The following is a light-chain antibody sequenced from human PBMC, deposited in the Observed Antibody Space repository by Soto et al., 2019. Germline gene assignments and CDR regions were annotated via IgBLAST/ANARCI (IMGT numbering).Light chain of an antibody. J-gene: IGLJ2*01. CDR3: QTWGTGIGV. CDR1: SGHSSYA. Sequence: QPVLTQSPSASASLGASVKLTCTLSSGHSSYAIAWHQQQPEKGPRYLMKLNSDGSHRKGDGIPDRFSGSSSGAEHYLTISSLQSEDEADYYCQTWGTGIGVFGGGTKLPS. V-gene: IGLV4-69*01. CDR2: LNSDGSH.